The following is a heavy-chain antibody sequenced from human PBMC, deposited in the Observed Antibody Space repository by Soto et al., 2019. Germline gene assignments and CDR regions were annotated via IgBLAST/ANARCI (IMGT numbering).Heavy chain of an antibody. J-gene: IGHJ4*02. D-gene: IGHD6-13*01. CDR2: IYYSGSP. Sequence: QLQLQASGPGLVKPSETLSLTCTVSGGSISSSSYYWGWIRQPPGKGLEWIGSIYYSGSPYYNPSPKTRFTISVATSKDQFTLKLSSVTAADTAVYYCSGQYIAAAGKGPGHWGQGTLVTVSS. CDR1: GGSISSSSYY. CDR3: SGQYIAAAGKGPGH. V-gene: IGHV4-39*01.